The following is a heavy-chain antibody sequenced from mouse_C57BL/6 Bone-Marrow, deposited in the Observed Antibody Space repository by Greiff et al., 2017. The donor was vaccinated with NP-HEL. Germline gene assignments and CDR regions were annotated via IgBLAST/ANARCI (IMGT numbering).Heavy chain of an antibody. CDR2: IYPRSGNT. J-gene: IGHJ4*01. V-gene: IGHV1-81*01. Sequence: QVQLQQSGAELARPEASVKLSCKASGYTGTSDGISGVKQRTGQGLEWIGEIYPRSGNTYYNEKFKGKATLTADKSSSTAYMELRSLTSEDSAVYFCARYDYDDAMDYWGQGTSVTVSS. CDR3: ARYDYDDAMDY. CDR1: GYTGTSDG. D-gene: IGHD2-4*01.